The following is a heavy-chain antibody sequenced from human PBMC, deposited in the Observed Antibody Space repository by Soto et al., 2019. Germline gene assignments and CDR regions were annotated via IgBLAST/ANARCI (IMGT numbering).Heavy chain of an antibody. J-gene: IGHJ5*02. CDR2: IYPGDSDT. Sequence: PGESLKISCKGSGYSFTSYWIGWVRQMPGKGLEWMGIIYPGDSDTRYSPSFQGQVTISADKSISTAYLQWSSLKASDTAMYYCASASADCSSTSCYPPWFDPWGQGTLVTVS. CDR1: GYSFTSYW. CDR3: ASASADCSSTSCYPPWFDP. D-gene: IGHD2-2*01. V-gene: IGHV5-51*01.